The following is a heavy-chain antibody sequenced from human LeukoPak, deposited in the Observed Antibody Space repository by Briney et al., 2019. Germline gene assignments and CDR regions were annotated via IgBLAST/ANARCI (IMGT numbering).Heavy chain of an antibody. CDR3: ARSDDYGDPFDP. D-gene: IGHD4-17*01. CDR2: INHSGST. J-gene: IGHJ5*02. CDR1: GRSFSGYY. Sequence: SETLSLTCAVYGRSFSGYYWSWIRQPPGKGLEWIGEINHSGSTNYNPSLKSRVTISVDTSKNQFSLKLSSVTAADTAVYYCARSDDYGDPFDPWGQGTLVTVSS. V-gene: IGHV4-34*01.